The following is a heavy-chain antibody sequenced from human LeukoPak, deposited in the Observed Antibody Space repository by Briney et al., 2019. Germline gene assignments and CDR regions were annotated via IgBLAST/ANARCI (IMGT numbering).Heavy chain of an antibody. D-gene: IGHD4-11*01. Sequence: SETLSLTCTVSGGSISSGSYYWSWIRQPAGTGLEWIGRIFTGGGTNYNHSLKSRVTISVDTSRNQFSLKLSSVTAADTAVYYCARDYPSDYRNPYMDVWGKGTTVIVSS. V-gene: IGHV4-61*02. CDR1: GGSISSGSYY. J-gene: IGHJ6*03. CDR2: IFTGGGT. CDR3: ARDYPSDYRNPYMDV.